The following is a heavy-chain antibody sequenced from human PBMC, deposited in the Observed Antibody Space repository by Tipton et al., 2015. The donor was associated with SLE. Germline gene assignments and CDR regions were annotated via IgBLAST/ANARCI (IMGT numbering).Heavy chain of an antibody. CDR3: ARLWYSGGGGYFDL. Sequence: TLSLTCTVSGGSISSFHWSWIRQPPGKGLEWIGYIYYSGNTNCNPSLKSRVTISVDTSNNQFSLKLNSVTAADTAVYYCARLWYSGGGGYFDLWGRGTLVTVSA. D-gene: IGHD6-19*01. CDR2: IYYSGNT. V-gene: IGHV4-59*12. J-gene: IGHJ2*01. CDR1: GGSISSFH.